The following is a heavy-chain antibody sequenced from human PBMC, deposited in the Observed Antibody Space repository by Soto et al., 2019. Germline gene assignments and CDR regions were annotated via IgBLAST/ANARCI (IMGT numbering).Heavy chain of an antibody. CDR1: GFSLSTSGVG. CDR2: IYWDNDK. D-gene: IGHD2-21*02. CDR3: VQSRCGGDCRRTYPFRYYYGVDV. V-gene: IGHV2-5*02. J-gene: IGHJ6*02. Sequence: QITLKESGPMLVEATQTLTLTCTFSGFSLSTSGVGVGWIRQPPGKTLEWVALIYWDNDKRYSPSLMSRLTSTKDTCENQVVLRMTNSDPVDTGRYDCVQSRCGGDCRRTYPFRYYYGVDVWGQGTTVTVSS.